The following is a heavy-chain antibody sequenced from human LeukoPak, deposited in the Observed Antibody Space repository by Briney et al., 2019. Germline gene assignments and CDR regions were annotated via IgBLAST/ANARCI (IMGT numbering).Heavy chain of an antibody. V-gene: IGHV3-64*01. Sequence: SGGSLRLSCAASGFTFSSYEMNWVRQAPGKGLEYVSAISSNGGSTYYANSVKGRFTISRDNSKNTLYLQMGSLRAEDMAVYYCARDGGCSSTSCLPFDYWGQGTLVTVSS. D-gene: IGHD2-2*01. CDR3: ARDGGCSSTSCLPFDY. J-gene: IGHJ4*02. CDR2: ISSNGGST. CDR1: GFTFSSYE.